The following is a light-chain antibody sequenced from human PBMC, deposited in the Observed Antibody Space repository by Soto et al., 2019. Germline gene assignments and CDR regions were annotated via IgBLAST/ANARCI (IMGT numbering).Light chain of an antibody. CDR3: QESYSAPQFT. Sequence: DIQMTQSPSTLPASVGDRVTITCRASQSISSWLAWYQQKPGKAPKLLIYKASSLESGVPSRFSGSGSGTEFTLTISSLQPEDFATYYCQESYSAPQFTFGGGTKVDIK. V-gene: IGKV1-5*03. CDR2: KAS. CDR1: QSISSW. J-gene: IGKJ4*01.